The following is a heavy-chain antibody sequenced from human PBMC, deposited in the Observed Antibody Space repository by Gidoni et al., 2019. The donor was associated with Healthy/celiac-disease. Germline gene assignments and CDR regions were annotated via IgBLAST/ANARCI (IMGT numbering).Heavy chain of an antibody. CDR1: GFTFSSYG. CDR3: AKGGLRSSPFFDY. J-gene: IGHJ4*02. Sequence: QVQLVESGGGVVQPGRSLRLSCAASGFTFSSYGMHWVRQAPGKGLEWVAVISYDGSNKYYADSVKGRFTISRDNSKNTLYLQMNSLRAEDTAVYYCAKGGLRSSPFFDYWGQGTLVTVSS. V-gene: IGHV3-30*18. D-gene: IGHD4-17*01. CDR2: ISYDGSNK.